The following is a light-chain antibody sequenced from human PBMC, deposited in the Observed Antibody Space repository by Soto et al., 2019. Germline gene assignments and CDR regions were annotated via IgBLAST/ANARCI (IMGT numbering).Light chain of an antibody. V-gene: IGLV2-23*01. J-gene: IGLJ2*01. CDR1: SSDVGSYNL. CDR2: EGS. Sequence: QSVLTQPASVSGSPGQSITISCTGTSSDVGSYNLVSWYQQHPGKAPKPMIYEGSKRPSGVSNRFSGSKSGNTASLTISGLQAEDEADYYCCSYAGSQFGGGTKLTVL. CDR3: CSYAGSQ.